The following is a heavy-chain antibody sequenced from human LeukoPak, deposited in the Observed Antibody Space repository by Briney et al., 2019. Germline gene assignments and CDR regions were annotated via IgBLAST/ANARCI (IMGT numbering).Heavy chain of an antibody. CDR2: IYYSGSA. CDR3: ARDRPMVGDTAGFEY. CDR1: GGSISSSSYY. D-gene: IGHD3-16*01. J-gene: IGHJ4*02. V-gene: IGHV4-39*07. Sequence: SETLSLTCTVSGGSISSSSYYWGWIRQPPGKGLEWIGSIYYSGSAYYNPSLKSRVTISVDTSKNQFSLKLSSVTAADTAVYYCARDRPMVGDTAGFEYWGQGTLVTVSS.